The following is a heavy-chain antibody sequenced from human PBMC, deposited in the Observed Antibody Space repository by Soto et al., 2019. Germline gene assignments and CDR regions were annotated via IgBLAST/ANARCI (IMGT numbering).Heavy chain of an antibody. CDR1: GFTFSSYA. CDR3: ARDGSDYDSSGYYYRRIIYYFDY. D-gene: IGHD3-22*01. J-gene: IGHJ4*02. V-gene: IGHV3-30-3*01. CDR2: ISYDGSNK. Sequence: GGSLRLSCAASGFTFSSYAMHWVRQAPGKGLEWVAVISYDGSNKYYADSVKGRFTISRDNSKNTLYLQMNSLRAEDTAVYYCARDGSDYDSSGYYYRRIIYYFDYWGQGTLVTVSS.